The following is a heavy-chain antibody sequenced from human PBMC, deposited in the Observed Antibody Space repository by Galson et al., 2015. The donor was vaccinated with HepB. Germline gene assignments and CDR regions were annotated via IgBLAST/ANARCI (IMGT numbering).Heavy chain of an antibody. CDR1: GFTFSNYY. CDR3: ARVGPYYDFWSGHLDY. D-gene: IGHD3-3*01. V-gene: IGHV3-11*01. CDR2: ISSSGRTI. Sequence: SLRLSCAASGFTFSNYYLSWIRQAPGKGLEWISYISSSGRTIYYADSVKGRFTISRDNAKNSLYLQMNSLRAEDTAVYYCARVGPYYDFWSGHLDYWGQGTLVTVSS. J-gene: IGHJ4*02.